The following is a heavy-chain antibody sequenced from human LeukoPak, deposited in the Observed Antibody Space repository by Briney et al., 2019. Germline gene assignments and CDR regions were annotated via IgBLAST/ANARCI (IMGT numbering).Heavy chain of an antibody. D-gene: IGHD5-18*01. CDR1: GGTFSSYA. CDR2: IIPIFDTA. CDR3: ARAGTAMSTLDY. J-gene: IGHJ4*02. Sequence: SVKVSCKASGGTFSSYAISWVRQAPGQGLEWMGGIIPIFDTANYAQKFQGRVTITADESTSTAYMELSSLRSEDTAVYYRARAGTAMSTLDYWGQGTLVTVSS. V-gene: IGHV1-69*13.